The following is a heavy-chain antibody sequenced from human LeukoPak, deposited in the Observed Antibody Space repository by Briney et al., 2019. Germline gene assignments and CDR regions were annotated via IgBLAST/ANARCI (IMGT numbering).Heavy chain of an antibody. CDR1: GFTFSSYW. V-gene: IGHV3-7*03. CDR3: AKTSGGNY. Sequence: GGSLRLSCAASGFTFSSYWMSWVRQAPGKGLEWVANIKQDGSQKYYVDSVKGRFSISRDNAKNSLYLQMNSLRAEDSAVYYCAKTSGGNYWGQGTLVTVSS. D-gene: IGHD2-15*01. CDR2: IKQDGSQK. J-gene: IGHJ4*02.